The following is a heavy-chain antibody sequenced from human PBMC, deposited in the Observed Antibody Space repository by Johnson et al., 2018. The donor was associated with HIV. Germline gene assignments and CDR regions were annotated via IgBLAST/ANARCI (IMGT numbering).Heavy chain of an antibody. D-gene: IGHD1-26*01. Sequence: QVQLVESGGGVVQPGRSLRLSCAASGFTFSSYGMHWVRQAPGKGLEWVAVVWYDGSNKYYADSVKGRFTISRDNSKNTLYMQMNSLRAEDTAVYYCARAVGAGGIWGQGTMVAVSS. CDR3: ARAVGAGGI. CDR2: VWYDGSNK. J-gene: IGHJ3*02. V-gene: IGHV3-33*01. CDR1: GFTFSSYG.